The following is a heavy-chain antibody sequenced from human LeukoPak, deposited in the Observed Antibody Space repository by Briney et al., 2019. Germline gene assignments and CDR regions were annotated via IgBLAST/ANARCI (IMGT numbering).Heavy chain of an antibody. CDR1: GFTFSSYN. J-gene: IGHJ6*03. V-gene: IGHV3-21*01. CDR2: ITSSSTYI. D-gene: IGHD1-26*01. CDR3: ARDPYSGNYGDYYYYYMDV. Sequence: GGSLRLSCAASGFTFSSYNMNWVRQAPGKGLEWVSSITSSSTYIYYADSVKGRFTISRDNARNSLYLQMNSLRVEDTAVYYCARDPYSGNYGDYYYYYMDVWGNGTTVTISS.